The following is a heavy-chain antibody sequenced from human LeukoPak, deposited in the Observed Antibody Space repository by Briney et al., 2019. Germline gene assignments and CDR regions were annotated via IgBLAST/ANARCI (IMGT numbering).Heavy chain of an antibody. CDR2: IYHTGKT. Sequence: GSLRLSCAASGFTFSSYGMSWVRQAPGKGLEWIGNIYHTGKTYSNPSLYSRVTISVDTYKNQFSLRLSSVTAADTAVYYCARTDYSNYYYYYFMDVWGKGTTVTVSS. J-gene: IGHJ6*03. CDR3: ARTDYSNYYYYYFMDV. D-gene: IGHD4-11*01. V-gene: IGHV4-38-2*01. CDR1: GFTFSSYG.